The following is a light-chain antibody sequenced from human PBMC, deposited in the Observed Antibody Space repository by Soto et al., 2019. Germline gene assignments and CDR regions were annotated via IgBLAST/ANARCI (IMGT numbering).Light chain of an antibody. CDR3: SSYTSSSTPYV. J-gene: IGLJ1*01. CDR2: DVS. Sequence: QSALTQPASVTGSPGQSITISCTGTRTDVGGYNYVSWYQQHPGKAPKLMIYDVSNRPSGVSNRFSGSKSGNTASLTISGLQAEDEADYYCSSYTSSSTPYVFGPGTKVTVL. CDR1: RTDVGGYNY. V-gene: IGLV2-14*01.